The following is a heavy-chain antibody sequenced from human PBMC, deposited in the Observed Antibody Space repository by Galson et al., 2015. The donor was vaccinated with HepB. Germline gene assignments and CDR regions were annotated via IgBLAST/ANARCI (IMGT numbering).Heavy chain of an antibody. D-gene: IGHD3-9*01. J-gene: IGHJ4*02. CDR3: ARGIGYFDWLLYY. V-gene: IGHV1-69*04. CDR2: IIPILGVA. Sequence: SVKVSCKASGGTFSSYAISWVRQAPGQGLEWMGRIIPILGVANYAQKFQGRVTITADRSTSTAYMELSSLRSEDTAVYYCARGIGYFDWLLYYWGQGTLVTVSS. CDR1: GGTFSSYA.